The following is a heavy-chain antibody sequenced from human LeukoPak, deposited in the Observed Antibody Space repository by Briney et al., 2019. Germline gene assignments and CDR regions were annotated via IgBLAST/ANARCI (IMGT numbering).Heavy chain of an antibody. V-gene: IGHV3-7*01. Sequence: PSETLSFTCTVSGGSISSYYWSWIWQPAGKGLEWVANIKQDGSAKYCVDSVKGRFTISRDNAKNSLYLQMSSLRAEDTAVYYCARDSYSSSWSGLFDYWGQGTLVTVSS. J-gene: IGHJ4*02. CDR3: ARDSYSSSWSGLFDY. CDR1: GGSISSYY. CDR2: IKQDGSAK. D-gene: IGHD6-13*01.